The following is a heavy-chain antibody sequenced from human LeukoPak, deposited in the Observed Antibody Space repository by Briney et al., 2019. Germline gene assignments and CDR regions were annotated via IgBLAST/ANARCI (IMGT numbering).Heavy chain of an antibody. V-gene: IGHV3-30*02. Sequence: GGSLRLSCAASGFTFSSYGMHWVCQAPGKGLEWVAFIRYDGSNKYYTDSVKGRFTISRDNSKNTLYLQMNSLRAEDTAVYYCAKGRGWEASYYYYYMDVWGKGTTVTISS. CDR2: IRYDGSNK. CDR1: GFTFSSYG. J-gene: IGHJ6*03. CDR3: AKGRGWEASYYYYYMDV. D-gene: IGHD1-26*01.